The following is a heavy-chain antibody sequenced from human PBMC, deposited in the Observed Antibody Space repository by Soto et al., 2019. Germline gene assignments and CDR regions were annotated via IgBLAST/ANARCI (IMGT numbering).Heavy chain of an antibody. J-gene: IGHJ4*02. Sequence: SETLSLTCAVYGGSFSGYYWSWIRQPPGKGLEWIGEINHSGSTNYNPSLKSRVTISVDTSKNQFSLKLSSVTAADTAVYYCARGVAVAGRGSYFDYWRQRTLVTVSS. CDR1: GGSFSGYY. V-gene: IGHV4-34*01. D-gene: IGHD6-19*01. CDR2: INHSGST. CDR3: ARGVAVAGRGSYFDY.